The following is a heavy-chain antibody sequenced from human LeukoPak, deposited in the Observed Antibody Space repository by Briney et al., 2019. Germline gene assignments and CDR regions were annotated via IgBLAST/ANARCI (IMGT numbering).Heavy chain of an antibody. J-gene: IGHJ3*02. V-gene: IGHV1-46*01. CDR1: GYTFTSYD. CDR2: INPSGGST. D-gene: IGHD3-16*02. CDR3: ARRFMITFGGVIEENAFDI. Sequence: ASVKVSCKASGYTFTSYDINWVRQATGQGLEWMGIINPSGGSTSYAQKFQGRVTMTRDTSTSTVYMELSSLRSEDTAVYYCARRFMITFGGVIEENAFDIWGQGTMVTVSS.